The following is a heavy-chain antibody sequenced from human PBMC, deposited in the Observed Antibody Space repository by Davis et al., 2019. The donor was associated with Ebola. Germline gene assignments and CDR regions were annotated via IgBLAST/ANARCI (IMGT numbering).Heavy chain of an antibody. CDR3: ARGDLGSGGALDI. CDR2: ISWNSGSI. V-gene: IGHV3-9*01. Sequence: PGGSLRLSCAASGFTFDDYAMHWVRQAPGKGLEWVSGISWNSGSIGYADSVKGRFTISRDNAKNTLYLQMNSLRVEDTAVYYCARGDLGSGGALDIWGQGTLVTVSS. J-gene: IGHJ3*02. CDR1: GFTFDDYA. D-gene: IGHD3-10*01.